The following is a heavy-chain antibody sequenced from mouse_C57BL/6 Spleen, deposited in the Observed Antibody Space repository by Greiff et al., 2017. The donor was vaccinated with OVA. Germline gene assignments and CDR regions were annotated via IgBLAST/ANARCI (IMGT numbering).Heavy chain of an antibody. Sequence: EVKLLESGPGLVKPSQSLSLTCSVTGYSITSGYYWNWIRQFPGNKLEWMGYISYDGSNNYNPSLKNRISITRDTSKNQFFLKLNSVTTEDTATYYCARDARLRPFAYWGQGTLVTVSA. CDR2: ISYDGSN. CDR3: ARDARLRPFAY. CDR1: GYSITSGYY. V-gene: IGHV3-6*01. D-gene: IGHD2-4*01. J-gene: IGHJ3*01.